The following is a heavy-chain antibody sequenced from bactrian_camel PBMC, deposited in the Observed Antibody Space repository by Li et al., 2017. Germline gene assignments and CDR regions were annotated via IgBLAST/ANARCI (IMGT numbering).Heavy chain of an antibody. V-gene: IGHV3S9*01. CDR3: AEGRGSRGEHCYSLNY. D-gene: IGHD6*01. CDR2: QDTDGST. J-gene: IGHJ4*01. CDR1: GLTYTSYC. Sequence: QVQLVESGGDSVQPGGSLRLSCEVSGLTYTSYCMGWSRQVPGKEREGVAAQDTDGSTCYADSVKGRFSISKDNSKNTLTLQMNNLQPEDTATFYCAEGRGSRGEHCYSLNYWGQGTQVTVS.